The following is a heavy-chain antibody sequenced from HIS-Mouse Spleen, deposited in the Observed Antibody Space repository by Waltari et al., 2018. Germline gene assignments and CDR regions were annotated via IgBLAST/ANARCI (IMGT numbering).Heavy chain of an antibody. CDR2: IDSRSGN. V-gene: IGHV4-39*07. CDR1: GGSISSSSYY. J-gene: IGHJ2*01. Sequence: QLQLQESGPGLVKPSETLSLTCTVSGGSISSSSYYWGWIRQPPGKGLDWIGSIDSRSGNYYNPSLKSRGTISVDTSKNQFSLKLSSVTAADTAVYYCAREIPYSSSWYDWYFDLWGRGTLVTVSS. CDR3: AREIPYSSSWYDWYFDL. D-gene: IGHD6-13*01.